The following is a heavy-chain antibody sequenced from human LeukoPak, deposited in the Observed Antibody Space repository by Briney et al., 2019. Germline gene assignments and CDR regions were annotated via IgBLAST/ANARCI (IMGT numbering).Heavy chain of an antibody. CDR2: ISGSGSST. CDR3: AKDRGYCSSGSCTFDY. J-gene: IGHJ4*02. D-gene: IGHD2-15*01. CDR1: GFTFSTYA. V-gene: IGHV3-23*01. Sequence: GGSLRLSCAASGFTFSTYAMSWVRQAPGKGLEWVSAISGSGSSTYYADSVKGRFTISRDNSKNILYLQMNSLRAEDTAVYYCAKDRGYCSSGSCTFDYWSQGTLVTVSS.